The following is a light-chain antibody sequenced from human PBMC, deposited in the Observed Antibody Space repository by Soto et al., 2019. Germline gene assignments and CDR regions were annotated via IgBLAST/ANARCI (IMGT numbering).Light chain of an antibody. CDR1: QSVTSNY. CDR3: QQRSNWPPT. J-gene: IGKJ5*01. CDR2: GAS. Sequence: EIVLTQSPGTLSLSPGARAPLSCGASQSVTSNYLAWYQQKPGQAPRLLIFGASIRVTGIPDRFIGSGSGTDFTLTISSLEPEDFAVYYCQQRSNWPPTFGQGTRLEIK. V-gene: IGKV3D-20*02.